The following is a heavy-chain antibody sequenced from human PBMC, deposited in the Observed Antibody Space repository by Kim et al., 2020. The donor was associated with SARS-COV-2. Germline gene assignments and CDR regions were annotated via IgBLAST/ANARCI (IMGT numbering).Heavy chain of an antibody. D-gene: IGHD5-12*01. Sequence: GGSLRLSCAASGFTYGDYAMHWVRQAPGKGPEWVSGISWNSGRIGYADSVKGRFTISRDNARNSLDLQMNSLRAEDTAFYYCAKSVDIVLTGGGFDVWGQGTMVTVS. CDR3: AKSVDIVLTGGGFDV. CDR2: ISWNSGRI. V-gene: IGHV3-9*01. J-gene: IGHJ3*01. CDR1: GFTYGDYA.